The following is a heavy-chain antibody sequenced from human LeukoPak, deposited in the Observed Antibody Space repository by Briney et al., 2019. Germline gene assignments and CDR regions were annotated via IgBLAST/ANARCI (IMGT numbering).Heavy chain of an antibody. CDR1: GFTFSAFG. CDR2: IRYDATDK. Sequence: GGSLRLSCAASGFTFSAFGMHWVRQAPGKGPEWVAFIRYDATDKFYADSVKGRFTISRDNSKNTLHLQMNSLSTEDTAVYYCAKDLDCSGGTCHKTVDYGGQGTLVTVSS. D-gene: IGHD2-15*01. CDR3: AKDLDCSGGTCHKTVDY. V-gene: IGHV3-30*02. J-gene: IGHJ4*02.